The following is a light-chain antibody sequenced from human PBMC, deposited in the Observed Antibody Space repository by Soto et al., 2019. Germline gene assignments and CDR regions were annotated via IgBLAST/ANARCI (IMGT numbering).Light chain of an antibody. CDR3: AAWDDSLNGLV. J-gene: IGLJ2*01. CDR1: SSNIGSNT. CDR2: TNN. V-gene: IGLV1-44*01. Sequence: QSVLTQPPSASGTPGQRVTISCSGSSSNIGSNTVNWHQQLPGTAPKLLIYTNNQRPSGVPDRFSGSKSGTSASLAISGLQSEDEADYYCAAWDDSLNGLVFGGGTKVTVL.